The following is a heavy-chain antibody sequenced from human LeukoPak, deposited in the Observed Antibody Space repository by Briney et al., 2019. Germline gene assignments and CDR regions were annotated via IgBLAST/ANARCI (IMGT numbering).Heavy chain of an antibody. Sequence: GASVKVSCTASGGTFSSYAISWVRQAPGQGLEWMGIINPSGGSTSYAQKFQGRVTMTRDTSTSTVYMELSSLRSEDTAVYYCARDGYVSSGWYSMGFDPWGQGTLVTVSS. CDR1: GGTFSSYA. V-gene: IGHV1-46*01. J-gene: IGHJ5*02. CDR3: ARDGYVSSGWYSMGFDP. D-gene: IGHD6-19*01. CDR2: INPSGGST.